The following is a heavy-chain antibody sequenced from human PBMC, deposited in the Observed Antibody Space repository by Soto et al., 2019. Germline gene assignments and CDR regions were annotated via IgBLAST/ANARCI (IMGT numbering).Heavy chain of an antibody. J-gene: IGHJ4*02. Sequence: SVKVSCKASCYTFTIYGISCVRQAPGQGLEWMGWISAYNGNTNYAQKLQGRVTMTTDTSTSTAYMELRSLRSDDTAVYYCARHSSGWNYYFDYWGQGTLVTVSS. CDR1: CYTFTIYG. V-gene: IGHV1-18*01. CDR3: ARHSSGWNYYFDY. D-gene: IGHD6-19*01. CDR2: ISAYNGNT.